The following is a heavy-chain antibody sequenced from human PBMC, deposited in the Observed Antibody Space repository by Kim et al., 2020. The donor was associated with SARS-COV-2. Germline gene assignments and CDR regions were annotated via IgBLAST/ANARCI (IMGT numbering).Heavy chain of an antibody. CDR3: TRLSWGAGMIFHKEHREGRQGFAV. J-gene: IGHJ6*04. CDR2: IYPGDSDT. V-gene: IGHV5-51*01. CDR1: GYNFRDFW. D-gene: IGHD1-26*01. Sequence: GESLKISCQGSGYNFRDFWIVWVRQMPGKGLEVMGIIYPGDSDTRYTPSFRGQVTISADNSISTAYLHWSSLKASDSAIYYCTRLSWGAGMIFHKEHREGRQGFAVWGKGTTVTVSS.